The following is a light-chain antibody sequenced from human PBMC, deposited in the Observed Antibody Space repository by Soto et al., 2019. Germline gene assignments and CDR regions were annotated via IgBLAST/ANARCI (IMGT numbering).Light chain of an antibody. Sequence: EIVMTQSPATLSMSPGERATLSCRASQSVYSNLAWYQQKPGQTPRLLIYGSSTRATGIPARFSGGGPGTAFTLTISSLQSEDFAVYYCQQYNSWPLTFGGGTKVEIK. V-gene: IGKV3-15*01. CDR2: GSS. CDR1: QSVYSN. CDR3: QQYNSWPLT. J-gene: IGKJ4*01.